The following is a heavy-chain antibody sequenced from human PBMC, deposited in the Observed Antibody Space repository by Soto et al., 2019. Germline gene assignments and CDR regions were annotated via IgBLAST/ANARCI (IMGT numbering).Heavy chain of an antibody. J-gene: IGHJ4*01. D-gene: IGHD3-22*01. CDR2: IYHGGTT. CDR3: PKAHVMVVVDSTFEY. Sequence: ASEALSLTCTVSGYSTSSGSYWVCVRQPPAKGGELISSIYHGGTTFYNPSLKSRVTVSVDKSNNHLSLKLRSVTAADTAVYYCPKAHVMVVVDSTFEYWGHGTLVTVSS. CDR1: GYSTSSGSY. V-gene: IGHV4-38-2*02.